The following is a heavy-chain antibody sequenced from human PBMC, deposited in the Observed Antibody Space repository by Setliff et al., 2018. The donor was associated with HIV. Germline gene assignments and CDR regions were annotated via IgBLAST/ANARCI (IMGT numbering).Heavy chain of an antibody. CDR1: GGSFSGYY. J-gene: IGHJ4*02. Sequence: LSLTCAVYGGSFSGYYWSWIRQPPGKGLEWIGEINHSGSTNYNPSLKSRVTISVDTSKNQFSLKLSSVTAADTAVYFCAKSSPSIGYISDHWGQGTLVTVSS. V-gene: IGHV4-34*01. D-gene: IGHD5-12*01. CDR3: AKSSPSIGYISDH. CDR2: INHSGST.